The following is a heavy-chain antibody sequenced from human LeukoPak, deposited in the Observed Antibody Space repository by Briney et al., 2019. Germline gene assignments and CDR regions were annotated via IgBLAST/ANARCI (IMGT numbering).Heavy chain of an antibody. V-gene: IGHV3-48*01. D-gene: IGHD3-10*01. CDR2: ISSSSATI. Sequence: PGGSLRLSCAASGFTFSSYSMNWVRQAPGKGLEWVSYISSSSATIYYADSVKGRFTISRDNAKNSLYLQVNSLRAEDTAAYGSGPNWFDPWGQGTLVTVSS. CDR1: GFTFSSYS. J-gene: IGHJ5*02. CDR3: GPNWFDP.